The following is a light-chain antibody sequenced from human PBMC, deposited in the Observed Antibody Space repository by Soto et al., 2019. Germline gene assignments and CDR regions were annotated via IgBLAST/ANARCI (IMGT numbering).Light chain of an antibody. J-gene: IGLJ1*01. Sequence: QSLLTQPPSVSGAPGQRFTISCAVSSSNIGAGFDVHWYQQLPGTAPKLLIFGNKNRTSGVPDRVSGSKSGTSASLAITGLQAEDEADYYCKSYDRRLSGYVFGTGTKVTVL. CDR3: KSYDRRLSGYV. CDR1: SSNIGAGFD. V-gene: IGLV1-40*01. CDR2: GNK.